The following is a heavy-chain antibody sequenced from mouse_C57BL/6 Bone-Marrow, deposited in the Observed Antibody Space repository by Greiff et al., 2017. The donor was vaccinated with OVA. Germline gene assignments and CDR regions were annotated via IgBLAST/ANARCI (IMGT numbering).Heavy chain of an antibody. J-gene: IGHJ4*01. CDR2: ILPGSGST. Sequence: VQLQQSGAELMKPGASVKLSCKATGYTFTGYWIEWVKQRPGHGLEWIGEILPGSGSTNYNEKFKGKATFTEDTSSTTAYVQLSSLTTEDSAIYYCTRVCVGYSPYAMDYWGQGTSVTVSS. CDR1: GYTFTGYW. V-gene: IGHV1-9*01. CDR3: TRVCVGYSPYAMDY. D-gene: IGHD2-3*01.